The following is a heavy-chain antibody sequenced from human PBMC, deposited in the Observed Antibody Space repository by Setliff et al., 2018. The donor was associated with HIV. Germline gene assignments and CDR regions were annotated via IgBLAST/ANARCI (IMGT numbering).Heavy chain of an antibody. J-gene: IGHJ4*02. CDR1: GGSISSHY. Sequence: SETLSLTCTVSGGSISSHYWSWIRQPPGKGLEWIGYIYYSGSTNYNPSLKSRVTISVDTSKNQFSLKLSSVTAADTAVYYCARDGYYSIDYWGQGTLVTVSS. CDR3: ARDGYYSIDY. CDR2: IYYSGST. V-gene: IGHV4-59*11. D-gene: IGHD3-22*01.